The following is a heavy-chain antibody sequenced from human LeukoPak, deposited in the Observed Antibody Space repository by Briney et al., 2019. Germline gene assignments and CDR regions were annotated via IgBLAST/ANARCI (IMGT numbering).Heavy chain of an antibody. CDR3: GRSGGGGGGY. CDR2: IYYSGST. CDR1: GGSINNYF. J-gene: IGHJ4*02. V-gene: IGHV4-59*08. D-gene: IGHD3-16*01. Sequence: SETLSLTCTVSGGSINNYFWSWFRQPPGKGLEWIGYIYYSGSTNYNPSLKSRVTISLDTSKNQFSLKLSSVTAADTAVYYCGRSGGGGGGYWGQGTLVTVSS.